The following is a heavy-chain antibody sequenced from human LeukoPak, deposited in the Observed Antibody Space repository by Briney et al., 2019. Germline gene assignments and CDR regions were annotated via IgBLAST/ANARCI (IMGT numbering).Heavy chain of an antibody. V-gene: IGHV3-74*01. D-gene: IGHD6-19*01. CDR2: INGAGSST. J-gene: IGHJ3*02. Sequence: GGSLRLSCAASGFTFSSHWLHWVRQAPGKGLVWVSRINGAGSSTSYADSVKGRFIISRDNAENTLYLQVNSLRAEDTAMYYCARVAVAGYDAFDIWGPGTMVTVSS. CDR1: GFTFSSHW. CDR3: ARVAVAGYDAFDI.